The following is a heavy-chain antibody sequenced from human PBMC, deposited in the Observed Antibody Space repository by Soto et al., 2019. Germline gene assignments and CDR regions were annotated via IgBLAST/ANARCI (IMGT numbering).Heavy chain of an antibody. CDR1: GGTFSSYA. J-gene: IGHJ4*02. D-gene: IGHD1-26*01. CDR2: IIPIFGTA. V-gene: IGHV1-69*13. Sequence: SVKVSCKASGGTFSSYAISWVRQALGQGLEWMGGIIPIFGTANYAQKFQGRVTITADESTSTAYMELSSLRSEDTAVYYCARGRDGIVGATTRFDYWGQGTLVTVSS. CDR3: ARGRDGIVGATTRFDY.